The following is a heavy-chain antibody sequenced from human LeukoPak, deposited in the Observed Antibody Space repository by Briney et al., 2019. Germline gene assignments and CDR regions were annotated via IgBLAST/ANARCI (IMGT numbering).Heavy chain of an antibody. Sequence: PSETLSLTCTVSGGSIKSSSFYWAWIRQPPGKGLEWVGSVYYTGTTYYNPSFDSRITIAVNTSNNQFSLELSTMTAADTGVYYCARRITIFGMIMGGWFAPWGQGTLVTVSS. CDR1: GGSIKSSSFY. D-gene: IGHD3-3*01. CDR3: ARRITIFGMIMGGWFAP. CDR2: VYYTGTT. V-gene: IGHV4-39*01. J-gene: IGHJ5*02.